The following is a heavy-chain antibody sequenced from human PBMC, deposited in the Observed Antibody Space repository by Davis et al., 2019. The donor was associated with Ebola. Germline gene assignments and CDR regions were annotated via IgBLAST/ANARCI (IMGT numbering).Heavy chain of an antibody. J-gene: IGHJ4*02. CDR2: IKQDGSEK. V-gene: IGHV3-7*01. Sequence: GESLKISCAASGFTFSSYWMSWVRQAPGKGLEWVANIKQDGSEKYYVDSVKGRFTISRDNAKNMLYLQMNSLRAEDTAVYYCARDQNWLRGDYWGQGTLVTVSS. CDR3: ARDQNWLRGDY. CDR1: GFTFSSYW. D-gene: IGHD5-12*01.